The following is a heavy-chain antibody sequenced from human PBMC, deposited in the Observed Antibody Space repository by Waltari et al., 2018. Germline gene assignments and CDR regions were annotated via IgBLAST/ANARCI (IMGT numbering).Heavy chain of an antibody. CDR1: GYTFTSYA. J-gene: IGHJ4*02. D-gene: IGHD6-19*01. CDR2: INAGNGNT. V-gene: IGHV1-3*01. Sequence: QVQLVQSGAEVTKPGASVKVSCKASGYTFTSYAMHWVRQAPGQRLEWMGWINAGNGNTKYSQKFQGRVTITRDTSASTAYMELSSLRSEDTAVYYCAREPLKEQWLLYYFDYWGQGTLVTVSS. CDR3: AREPLKEQWLLYYFDY.